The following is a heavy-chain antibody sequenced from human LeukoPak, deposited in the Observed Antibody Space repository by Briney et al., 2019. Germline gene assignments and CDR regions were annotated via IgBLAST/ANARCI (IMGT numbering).Heavy chain of an antibody. CDR2: ISAYNGST. Sequence: ASVKVSCKASGYTFTDYYMHWVRQAPGQGLEWMGWISAYNGSTNYAQKLQGRVTMTTDTSTSTAYMELRSLRSDDTAVYYCARGGERITIFGVVITHNDYWGQGTLVTVSS. CDR1: GYTFTDYY. CDR3: ARGGERITIFGVVITHNDY. D-gene: IGHD3-3*01. V-gene: IGHV1-18*04. J-gene: IGHJ4*02.